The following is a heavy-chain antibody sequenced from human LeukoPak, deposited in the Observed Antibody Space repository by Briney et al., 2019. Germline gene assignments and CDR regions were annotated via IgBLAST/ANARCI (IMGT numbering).Heavy chain of an antibody. CDR1: GGSISSHY. Sequence: SETLSLTCTVSGGSISSHYWSWIRQPPGKGLEWIGYIYYSGSTNYNPSLKSRVTISVDTSKNQFSLKLSSVTAADTAVYYCAGDADCSSTSCYYWFDPWGQGTLVTVSS. CDR2: IYYSGST. V-gene: IGHV4-59*11. D-gene: IGHD2-2*01. J-gene: IGHJ5*02. CDR3: AGDADCSSTSCYYWFDP.